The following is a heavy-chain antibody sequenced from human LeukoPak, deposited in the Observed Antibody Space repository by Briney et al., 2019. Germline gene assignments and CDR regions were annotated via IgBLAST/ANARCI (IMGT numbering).Heavy chain of an antibody. Sequence: SETLSLTCTVSGGSISSSYWSWIRQPPGKGLEWIGYIHYSGSTNYNPSLKSRATIPVDTSKAHFSLKLSSATATDTAAYYCARHDPGWFDTWGQGTLVTVSS. CDR3: ARHDPGWFDT. CDR2: IHYSGST. J-gene: IGHJ5*02. V-gene: IGHV4-59*08. CDR1: GGSISSSY. D-gene: IGHD7-27*01.